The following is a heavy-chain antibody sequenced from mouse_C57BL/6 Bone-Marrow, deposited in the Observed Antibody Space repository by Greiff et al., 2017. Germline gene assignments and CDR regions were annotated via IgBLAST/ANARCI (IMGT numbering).Heavy chain of an antibody. CDR1: GYTFTSYW. CDR2: IDPSDSYT. J-gene: IGHJ4*01. V-gene: IGHV1-69*01. CDR3: ARGDYGSLMDY. Sequence: QVQLKQPGAELVMPGASVKLSCKASGYTFTSYWMHWVKQRPGQGLEWIGEIDPSDSYTNYNQKFKGKSTLTVDKSSSTAYMQLSSLTSEDAAVYYCARGDYGSLMDYWGQGTSVTVSS. D-gene: IGHD1-1*01.